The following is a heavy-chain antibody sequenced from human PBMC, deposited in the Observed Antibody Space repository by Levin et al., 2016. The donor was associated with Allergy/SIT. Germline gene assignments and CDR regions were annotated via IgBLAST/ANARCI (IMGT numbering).Heavy chain of an antibody. D-gene: IGHD3-3*01. Sequence: WVRQAPGQRLEWMGWINAGNGNTKYSQKFQGRVTITRDTSASTAYMELSSLRSEDTAVYYCARDLALLEWLGGLRGLFDPWGQGTLVTVSS. V-gene: IGHV1-3*01. CDR2: INAGNGNT. J-gene: IGHJ5*02. CDR3: ARDLALLEWLGGLRGLFDP.